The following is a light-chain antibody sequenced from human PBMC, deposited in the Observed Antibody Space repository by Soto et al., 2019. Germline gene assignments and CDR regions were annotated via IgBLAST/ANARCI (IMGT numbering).Light chain of an antibody. J-gene: IGLJ1*01. CDR1: ISDVGGYIY. Sequence: QSALTQPPSASGSPGQSVTISCTGTISDVGGYIYVSWYQQHPGRAPKLMIYEVSILPSVVPDRFSGSKSGNTASLTVSGLQAEDEADYYCCPYIGHYLYVFGTGTKVTVL. V-gene: IGLV2-8*01. CDR2: EVS. CDR3: CPYIGHYLYV.